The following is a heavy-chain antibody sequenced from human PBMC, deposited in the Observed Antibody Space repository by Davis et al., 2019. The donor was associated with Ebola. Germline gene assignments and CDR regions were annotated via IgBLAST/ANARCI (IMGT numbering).Heavy chain of an antibody. Sequence: ASVKVSCKASGSTFTSYGIHWVRQAPGRGLEWMGWINAGNGNTQYAQKFQGRVTITRDTSANTAYVEVSSLRSEDTAVFYCVGERPGTGIYDYWGQGTLVTVSS. CDR2: INAGNGNT. J-gene: IGHJ4*02. CDR3: VGERPGTGIYDY. V-gene: IGHV1-3*01. CDR1: GSTFTSYG. D-gene: IGHD7-27*01.